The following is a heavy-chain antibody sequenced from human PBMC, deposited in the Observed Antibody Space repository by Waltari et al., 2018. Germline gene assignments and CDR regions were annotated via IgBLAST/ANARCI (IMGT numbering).Heavy chain of an antibody. CDR2: ISWNSGSI. Sequence: EVQLVESGGGLVQPGRSLRLSCAASGFTFDDYAMHWVRQAPGKGLEWVSGISWNSGSIGYADSVKGRFTISRDNAKNSLYLQMNSLRAEDTALYYCARSTSSYYYDSSGYSDYWGQGTLVTVSS. J-gene: IGHJ4*02. V-gene: IGHV3-9*01. D-gene: IGHD3-22*01. CDR1: GFTFDDYA. CDR3: ARSTSSYYYDSSGYSDY.